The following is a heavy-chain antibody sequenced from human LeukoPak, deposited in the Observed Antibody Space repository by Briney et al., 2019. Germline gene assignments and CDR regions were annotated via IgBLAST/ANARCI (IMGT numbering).Heavy chain of an antibody. CDR2: ISSSSSYI. D-gene: IGHD2-15*01. CDR1: GFTFSSYS. J-gene: IGHJ4*02. V-gene: IGHV3-21*01. Sequence: GGSLRLSCAASGFTFSSYSMNWVRQAPGKGLEWVSSISSSSSYIYYADSVKGRFTISRDNAKNSLYLQMNSLRAEDTAVYYCARICGSSSGSCYSAGFDYWGQGTLVTVSS. CDR3: ARICGSSSGSCYSAGFDY.